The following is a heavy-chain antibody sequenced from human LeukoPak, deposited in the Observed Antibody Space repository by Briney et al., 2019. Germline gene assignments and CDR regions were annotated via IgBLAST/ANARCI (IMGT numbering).Heavy chain of an antibody. CDR3: ARDTGGYFDY. Sequence: SQTLSLICTVSVDSISSSDYYCTWIRHHPGKGLEWIGYIYYSGSTYYNPSLKSRLSISVDTSKNQFSLKLSSVTAADTALYYCARDTGGYFDYWGRGTLVTVSS. V-gene: IGHV4-31*03. CDR2: IYYSGST. CDR1: VDSISSSDYY. D-gene: IGHD3-10*01. J-gene: IGHJ4*02.